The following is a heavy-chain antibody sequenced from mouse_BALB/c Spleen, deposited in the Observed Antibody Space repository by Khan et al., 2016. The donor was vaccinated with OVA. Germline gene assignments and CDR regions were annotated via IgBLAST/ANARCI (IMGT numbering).Heavy chain of an antibody. D-gene: IGHD1-1*01. CDR3: ARHSYGAFAY. J-gene: IGHJ3*01. CDR1: GFTFSTFA. V-gene: IGHV5-9-3*01. Sequence: EVELVESGGGLVKPGGSLKLSCIASGFTFSTFAMSWVRQTPEKRLEWVATINSDGDYTYYPDSVKGRFTISRDSAKNTLSLQMSSLRSDDTAMYYCARHSYGAFAYWGQGTLVTVSA. CDR2: INSDGDYT.